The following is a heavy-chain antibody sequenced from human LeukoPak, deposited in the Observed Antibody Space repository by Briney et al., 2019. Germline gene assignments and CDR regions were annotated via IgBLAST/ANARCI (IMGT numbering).Heavy chain of an antibody. D-gene: IGHD1-1*01. V-gene: IGHV3-21*01. CDR1: GFTFSSYS. CDR2: ISSSSSYI. Sequence: GGSLRLSCAASGFTFSSYSMNWVRQAPGKGLEWVSSISSSSSYIYYADSVKGRFTISRDNAKNSLYLQMNSLRAEDTAVYYCATTRAIRGYNLDYWGQGTLVTVSS. J-gene: IGHJ4*02. CDR3: ATTRAIRGYNLDY.